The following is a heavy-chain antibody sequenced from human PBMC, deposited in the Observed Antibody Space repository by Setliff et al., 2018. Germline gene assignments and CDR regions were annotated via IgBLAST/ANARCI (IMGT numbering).Heavy chain of an antibody. Sequence: PSETLSLTCTVSGGSIINSYYWSWIRQPAGKGLEWIGRISTSGNTNYNPSLKSRVTVSLDTSENQFSLKLTSMAAADTAVYYCARDQWVRSPPLYFSYSMDVWGQGTTVTVSS. CDR3: ARDQWVRSPPLYFSYSMDV. J-gene: IGHJ6*02. CDR1: GGSIINSYY. D-gene: IGHD5-12*01. V-gene: IGHV4-4*07. CDR2: ISTSGNT.